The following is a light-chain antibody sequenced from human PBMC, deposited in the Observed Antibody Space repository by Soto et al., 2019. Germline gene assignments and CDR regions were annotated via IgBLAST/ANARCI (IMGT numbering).Light chain of an antibody. Sequence: DIQMTQSPSSLSASVGDRVTITCRASQNIRTYLYWYQQRPGKAPKFLIYAATNLQDGVPSRFNGSESETDFPLTISSLQREDSATYYCQQSYSDPLTFGRGTKLELK. CDR3: QQSYSDPLT. CDR1: QNIRTY. J-gene: IGKJ2*01. V-gene: IGKV1-39*01. CDR2: AAT.